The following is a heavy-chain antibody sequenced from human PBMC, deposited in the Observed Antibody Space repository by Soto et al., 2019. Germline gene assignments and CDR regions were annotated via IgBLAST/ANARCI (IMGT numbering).Heavy chain of an antibody. CDR2: ISAYNGNT. CDR1: VYAFTSYG. J-gene: IGHJ6*02. CDR3: ATDPLLPKYRDYGMDG. V-gene: IGHV1-18*01. D-gene: IGHD3-22*01. Sequence: SEKASCNSPVYAFTSYGISWVRQAPGQGLEWMGWISAYNGNTNYAQKLQGRVTMTTDTSTSTAYMELRSLRSDDTAVYYCATDPLLPKYRDYGMDGWGQGTTVT.